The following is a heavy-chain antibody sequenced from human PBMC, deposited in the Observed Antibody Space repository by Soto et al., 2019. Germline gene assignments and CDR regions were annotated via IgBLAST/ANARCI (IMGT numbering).Heavy chain of an antibody. D-gene: IGHD6-13*01. V-gene: IGHV1-69*13. J-gene: IGHJ6*02. CDR3: ARGGIAAAGYGMDV. CDR2: IIPIFGTA. CDR1: GGTFSSYA. Sequence: SVKVSCKASGGTFSSYAISWVRQAPGQGLEWMGGIIPIFGTANYAQEFQGRVTITADESTSTAYMELSSLRSEDTAVYYCARGGIAAAGYGMDVWGQGTTVTVS.